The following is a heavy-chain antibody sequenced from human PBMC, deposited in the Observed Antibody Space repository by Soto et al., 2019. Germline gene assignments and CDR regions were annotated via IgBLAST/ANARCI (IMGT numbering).Heavy chain of an antibody. Sequence: ETLSLTCTVSGGSFKSGSYSWSWIRQPPGKGLEWIGYVYHTGRTSYNPSLKRRVSISMDTSKNQFSLNLDSVTAADTAVYFCARDFAYFDSWGQGTLVTVSS. V-gene: IGHV4-61*01. J-gene: IGHJ4*02. CDR2: VYHTGRT. CDR3: ARDFAYFDS. D-gene: IGHD3-3*01. CDR1: GGSFKSGSYS.